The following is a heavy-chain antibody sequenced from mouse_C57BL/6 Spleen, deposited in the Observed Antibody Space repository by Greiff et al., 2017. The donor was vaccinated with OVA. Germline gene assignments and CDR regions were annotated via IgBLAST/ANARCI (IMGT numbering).Heavy chain of an antibody. D-gene: IGHD1-1*01. V-gene: IGHV1-80*01. CDR2: IYPGDGDT. J-gene: IGHJ4*01. CDR1: GYAFSSYW. Sequence: QVQLQQSGAELVKPGASVKLSCKASGYAFSSYWLNWVKQRPGKGLEWIGQIYPGDGDTNYNGKFKGKATLTADKSSSTAYMQLSSLTSEDSAVYFCARSALTTVGAVDAMDYWGQGTSVTVSS. CDR3: ARSALTTVGAVDAMDY.